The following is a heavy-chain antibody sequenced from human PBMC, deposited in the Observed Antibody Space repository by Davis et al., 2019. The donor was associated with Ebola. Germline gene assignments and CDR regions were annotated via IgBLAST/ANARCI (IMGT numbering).Heavy chain of an antibody. CDR3: AREKAIFRRFDL. J-gene: IGHJ2*01. Sequence: MPGGSLRLSCAVYGGSFSGYYWSWIRQPPGKGLEWIGEINHSGSTNYNPSLKSRVTISVDTSKNQFSLKLSSVTAADTAVYYCAREKAIFRRFDLWGRGTLVTVSS. D-gene: IGHD3-9*01. V-gene: IGHV4-34*01. CDR1: GGSFSGYY. CDR2: INHSGST.